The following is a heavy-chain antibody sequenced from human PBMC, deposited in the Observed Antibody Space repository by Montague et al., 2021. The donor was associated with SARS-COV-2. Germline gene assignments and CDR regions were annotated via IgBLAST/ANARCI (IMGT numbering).Heavy chain of an antibody. V-gene: IGHV2-70*11. CDR3: AREYSSGVYFDY. Sequence: PALVKPTQTLTLTCTFSGFSLSTSGICVSWIRQPPGKALEWLARIDWXDDKYYSTSLKTRLTISKDTSKNQVVLTMTNVDPVDTATYYCAREYSSGVYFDYWGQGTLVTVSS. CDR2: IDWXDDK. J-gene: IGHJ4*02. CDR1: GFSLSTSGIC. D-gene: IGHD6-19*01.